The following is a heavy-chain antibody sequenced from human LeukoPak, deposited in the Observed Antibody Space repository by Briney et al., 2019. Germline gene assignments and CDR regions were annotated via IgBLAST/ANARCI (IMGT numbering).Heavy chain of an antibody. CDR3: ARPKYSGYDHGVFDF. D-gene: IGHD5-12*01. Sequence: PSETLSLTCTVSGGSTSSYYWTWIRQPPGKGLEWIGYIYYSGSTNYNPSLKSRVTMSVDTSKNQFSLKLISVTAADTAVYYCARPKYSGYDHGVFDFWGQGTLVTVSS. CDR2: IYYSGST. V-gene: IGHV4-59*01. J-gene: IGHJ4*02. CDR1: GGSTSSYY.